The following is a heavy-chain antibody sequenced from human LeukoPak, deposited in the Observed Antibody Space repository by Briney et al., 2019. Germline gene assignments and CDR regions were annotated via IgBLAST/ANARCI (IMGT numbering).Heavy chain of an antibody. D-gene: IGHD6-13*01. Sequence: SETLSLTCTVSGGSISSYYWSWIRQPAGKGLEWIGRIYTSGSTNYNPSLKSRVTISVDTSKNQFSLKLSSVTAADTAVYYCARDAGVRIAAAGYFDYWGQGTLVTVSS. V-gene: IGHV4-4*07. CDR1: GGSISSYY. CDR2: IYTSGST. J-gene: IGHJ4*02. CDR3: ARDAGVRIAAAGYFDY.